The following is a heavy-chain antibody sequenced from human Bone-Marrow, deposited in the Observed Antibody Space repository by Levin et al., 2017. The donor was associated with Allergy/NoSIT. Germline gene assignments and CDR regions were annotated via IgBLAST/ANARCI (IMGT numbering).Heavy chain of an antibody. V-gene: IGHV5-51*01. CDR3: ARHRYQYSSGRFLGGYRMDV. D-gene: IGHD3-10*01. CDR1: GYTFISSW. CDR2: IYPRDSDT. Sequence: AASVKVSCKASGYTFISSWIGWVRQTPGKGLEWMGIIYPRDSDTRYSPSFQGQVTISADQSISTAYLQWSSLKASDTAKYYCARHRYQYSSGRFLGGYRMDVWGRRTTVGASS. J-gene: IGHJ6*02.